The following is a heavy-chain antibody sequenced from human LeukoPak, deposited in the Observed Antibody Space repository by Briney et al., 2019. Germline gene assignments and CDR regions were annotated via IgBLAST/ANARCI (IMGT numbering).Heavy chain of an antibody. V-gene: IGHV3-7*01. CDR3: ARGIARFRWFDP. D-gene: IGHD3-16*01. CDR1: GFTFSSYW. J-gene: IGHJ5*02. CDR2: IKQDGSEK. Sequence: GGSLRLSCAASGFTFSSYWMSWVRQAPGKGLEWVANIKQDGSEKYYVDSVKGRFTISRDNAKSSLYLQMSSLRAEDTAVYYCARGIARFRWFDPWGQGTLVTVSS.